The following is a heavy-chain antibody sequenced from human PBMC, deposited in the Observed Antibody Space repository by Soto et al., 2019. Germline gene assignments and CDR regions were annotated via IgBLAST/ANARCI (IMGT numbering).Heavy chain of an antibody. D-gene: IGHD4-17*01. V-gene: IGHV1-69*02. J-gene: IGHJ6*03. CDR1: GSTFISYT. Sequence: QVQLVQSGAEVKGPGSSVKVSCVASGSTFISYTFSWVRQAPGQGLEWMGRITPFFGITNYAQKFQGRVTITADKSTGTAYMELSSLRSEDTAVYYCASATATTNYYYMDVWGKGTTVTVSS. CDR3: ASATATTNYYYMDV. CDR2: ITPFFGIT.